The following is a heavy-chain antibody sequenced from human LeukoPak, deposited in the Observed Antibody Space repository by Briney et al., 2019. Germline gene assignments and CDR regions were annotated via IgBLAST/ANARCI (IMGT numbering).Heavy chain of an antibody. D-gene: IGHD4-17*01. CDR1: GFTFSGFG. V-gene: IGHV3-30*02. CDR3: ARGDYGSLYFDF. J-gene: IGHJ4*02. Sequence: PGGSLRLSCAASGFTFSGFGMHWVRQAPGKGLEWVAFIRYDGSNEYYADSVRGRFTISRDNSKNTLILEIQGLRPEDTAVYYCARGDYGSLYFDFWGQGTLVTVSS. CDR2: IRYDGSNE.